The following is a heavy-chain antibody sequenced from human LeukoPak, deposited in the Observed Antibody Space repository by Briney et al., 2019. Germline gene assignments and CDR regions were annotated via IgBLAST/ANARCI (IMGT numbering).Heavy chain of an antibody. CDR1: GYTFTNYG. Sequence: ASVKASCKASGYTFTNYGISWVRQAPGQGLEWMGWISAYSGNTDYAQKLQGRVTMTTDTATSTAYMELRSLRSDDTAVYYCATTKSSSWPYYFDYWGQGTLVIVSS. V-gene: IGHV1-18*01. CDR2: ISAYSGNT. D-gene: IGHD6-13*01. J-gene: IGHJ4*02. CDR3: ATTKSSSWPYYFDY.